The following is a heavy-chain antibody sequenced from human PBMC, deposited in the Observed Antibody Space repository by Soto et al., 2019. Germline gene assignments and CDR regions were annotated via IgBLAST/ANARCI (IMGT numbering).Heavy chain of an antibody. CDR3: ARLTMKLSGRWFDP. CDR2: IIPIFGTA. J-gene: IGHJ5*02. Sequence: SVKVSCKASGYTFSSYAISWVRQAPGQGLEWMGGIIPIFGTANYAQKFQGRVTITADESTSTAYMELSSLRSEDTAVYYCARLTMKLSGRWFDPWGQGTLVTVSS. V-gene: IGHV1-69*13. CDR1: GYTFSSYA. D-gene: IGHD3-22*01.